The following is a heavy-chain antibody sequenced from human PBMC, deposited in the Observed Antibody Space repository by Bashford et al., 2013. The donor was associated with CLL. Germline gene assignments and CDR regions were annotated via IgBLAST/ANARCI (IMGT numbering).Heavy chain of an antibody. V-gene: IGHV3-74*01. CDR3: ARGYYYDSSGYFPIDY. CDR1: GFTFSSYW. D-gene: IGHD3-22*01. Sequence: GSLRLSCAASGFTFSSYWMHWVRQAPGKGLEWVSSINGGSTSSYYADSVQGRFTISRDNAKNTLYLQMNSLRAEDTAVYYCARGYYYDSSGYFPIDYWGQGTLVTVSS. J-gene: IGHJ4*02. CDR2: INGGSTSS.